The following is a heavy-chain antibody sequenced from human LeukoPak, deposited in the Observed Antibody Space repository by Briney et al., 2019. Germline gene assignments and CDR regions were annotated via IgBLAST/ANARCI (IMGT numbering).Heavy chain of an antibody. CDR2: IYTSGST. Sequence: PSETLSLTCTVSGGSISSGSYYWSWIRQPAGKGLEWIGRIYTSGSTNYNPSLKSRVTMSVDTSKNQFSLKLSSVTAADTAVYYCARDPDYYDSSGPWGAGFWGQGTLVTVSS. CDR1: GGSISSGSYY. J-gene: IGHJ4*02. D-gene: IGHD3-22*01. CDR3: ARDPDYYDSSGPWGAGF. V-gene: IGHV4-61*02.